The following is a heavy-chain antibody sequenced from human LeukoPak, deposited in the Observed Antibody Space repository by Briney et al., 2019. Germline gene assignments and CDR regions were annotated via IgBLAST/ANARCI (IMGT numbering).Heavy chain of an antibody. D-gene: IGHD3-10*01. V-gene: IGHV4-61*02. CDR3: ARANYYGSRSLDY. J-gene: IGHJ4*02. CDR1: GGSISSGSYY. Sequence: PSQTLSLTCTVSGGSISSGSYYWSWIRQPAWKGLEWIGRIYTSGSTKYNPSLRSRVTISVDTSKSQFSLKLSSVTAADSAVYYCARANYYGSRSLDYWGQGTLVTVSS. CDR2: IYTSGST.